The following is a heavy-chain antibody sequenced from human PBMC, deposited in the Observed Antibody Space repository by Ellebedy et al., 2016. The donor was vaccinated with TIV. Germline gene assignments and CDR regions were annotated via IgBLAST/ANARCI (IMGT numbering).Heavy chain of an antibody. CDR1: GFTFSSYA. CDR2: ISYDGSNK. CDR3: ARLVSGSYIDY. Sequence: GGSLRLSXAASGFTFSSYAMHWVRQAPGKGLEWVAVISYDGSNKYYADSVKGRFTISRDNSKNTLYLQMNSLRAEDTAVYYCARLVSGSYIDYWGQGTLVTVSS. V-gene: IGHV3-30-3*01. D-gene: IGHD3-16*01. J-gene: IGHJ4*02.